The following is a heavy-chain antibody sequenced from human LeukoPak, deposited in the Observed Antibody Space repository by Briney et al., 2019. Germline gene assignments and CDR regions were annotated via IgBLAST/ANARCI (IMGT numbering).Heavy chain of an antibody. CDR2: IYYSGST. CDR3: ARYRPQALWYHFDY. Sequence: SETLSLTCTVSGGSISSSSYYWGWIRQPPGKGLEWIGSIYYSGSTYYNPSLKSRVTISVDTSKNQFSLKLSSVTAADTAVYYCARYRPQALWYHFDYWGQGTLVAVS. V-gene: IGHV4-39*01. CDR1: GGSISSSSYY. D-gene: IGHD6-13*01. J-gene: IGHJ4*02.